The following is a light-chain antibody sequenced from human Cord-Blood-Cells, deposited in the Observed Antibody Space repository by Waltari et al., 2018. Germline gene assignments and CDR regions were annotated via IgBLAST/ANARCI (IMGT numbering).Light chain of an antibody. V-gene: IGLV2-14*01. Sequence: SSLTHLPPMSGSLGQPSTLPCPGTSSNVGGVNYASWYQQHPGKAPKLMIYEVSNRPSGVSNRFSGSKSGNTASLTISGLQAEDEADYYCSSYTSSSTLVFGTGTKVTVL. CDR2: EVS. J-gene: IGLJ1*01. CDR3: SSYTSSSTLV. CDR1: SSNVGGVNY.